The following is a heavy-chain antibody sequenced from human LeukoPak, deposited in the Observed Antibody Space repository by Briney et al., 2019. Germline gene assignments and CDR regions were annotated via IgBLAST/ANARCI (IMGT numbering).Heavy chain of an antibody. CDR3: ARDNIVVVPAAFDY. J-gene: IGHJ4*02. CDR1: GYTFTGYY. V-gene: IGHV1-2*02. D-gene: IGHD2-2*01. CDR2: INPNSGGT. Sequence: ASVNVSCKASGYTFTGYYMHWVRQAPGQGLEWMGWINPNSGGTNYAQKFQGRVTMTRDTSISTAYMELSRLRSDDTAVYYCARDNIVVVPAAFDYWGQGTLVTVSS.